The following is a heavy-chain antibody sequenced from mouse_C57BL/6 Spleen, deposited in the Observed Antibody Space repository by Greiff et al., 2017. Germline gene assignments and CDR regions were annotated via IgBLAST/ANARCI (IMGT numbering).Heavy chain of an antibody. J-gene: IGHJ3*01. D-gene: IGHD2-3*01. CDR3: AREDGSAWFAY. CDR1: GYTFTSYW. V-gene: IGHV1-52*01. Sequence: QVQLKQSGAELVRPGSSVKLSCKASGYTFTSYWMHWVKQRPIQGLEWIGNIDPSDSETHYNQKFKDKATLTVDKSSSTAYMQLSSLTSEDSAVYYCAREDGSAWFAYWGQGTLVTVSA. CDR2: IDPSDSET.